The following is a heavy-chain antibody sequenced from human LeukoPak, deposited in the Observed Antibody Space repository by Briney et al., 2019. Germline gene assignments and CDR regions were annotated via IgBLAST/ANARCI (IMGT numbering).Heavy chain of an antibody. J-gene: IGHJ3*02. D-gene: IGHD5-18*01. Sequence: GGSLRLSCAASGFTFSSYSMNWVRQAPGKGLEWVSSISSSSSYIYYADSVKGRFTISRDNAKNSLYLQMNSLRAEDTAVYYCARSEGYGNAFDIWGQGTMVTASS. CDR2: ISSSSSYI. V-gene: IGHV3-21*01. CDR1: GFTFSSYS. CDR3: ARSEGYGNAFDI.